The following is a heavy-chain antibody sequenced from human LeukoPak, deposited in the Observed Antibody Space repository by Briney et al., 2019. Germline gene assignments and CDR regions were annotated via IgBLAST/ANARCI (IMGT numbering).Heavy chain of an antibody. Sequence: GGSLRLSCAASGFIFSHYWMTWVRQAPGQGLEWVANIKSDGSEKYYVDSVAGRFTISRDNAENSLYLQISSLRAEDTAVYYCARFGIDATMDYWGQGTLVTVSS. V-gene: IGHV3-7*01. J-gene: IGHJ4*02. CDR3: ARFGIDATMDY. CDR1: GFIFSHYW. CDR2: IKSDGSEK. D-gene: IGHD1-26*01.